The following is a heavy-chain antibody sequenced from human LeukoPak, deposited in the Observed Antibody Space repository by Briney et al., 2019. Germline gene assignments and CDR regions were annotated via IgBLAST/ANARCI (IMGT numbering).Heavy chain of an antibody. Sequence: PGGSLRLSCTASGFTVSNNYMTWVRQAPGEGLEWVSVIYTDTSTHYADSVKGRFTISRDTSRNTLHLQMIGLRAEDTAVYYCVLESGGTLRYWGRGSLVTVSS. CDR3: VLESGGTLRY. V-gene: IGHV3-66*01. D-gene: IGHD2-15*01. CDR2: IYTDTST. CDR1: GFTVSNNY. J-gene: IGHJ4*02.